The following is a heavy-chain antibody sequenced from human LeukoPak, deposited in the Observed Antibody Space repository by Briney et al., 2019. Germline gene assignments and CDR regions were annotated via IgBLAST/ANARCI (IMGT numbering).Heavy chain of an antibody. Sequence: EASVKVSCKASGYTFTGYYMHWVRQAPVQGLEWMGRINPNSGGTNYAQKFQGRVTMTRDTSISTAYMELSRLRSDDTAVYYCAREPRYYYDSSGYYGSDYWGQGTLVTVSS. CDR3: AREPRYYYDSSGYYGSDY. V-gene: IGHV1-2*06. CDR1: GYTFTGYY. D-gene: IGHD3-22*01. CDR2: INPNSGGT. J-gene: IGHJ4*02.